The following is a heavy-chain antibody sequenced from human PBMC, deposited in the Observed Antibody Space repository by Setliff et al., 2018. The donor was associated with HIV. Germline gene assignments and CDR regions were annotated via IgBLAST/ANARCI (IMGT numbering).Heavy chain of an antibody. D-gene: IGHD3-10*01. V-gene: IGHV3-13*01. J-gene: IGHJ3*02. Sequence: GGSLRLSCAASGFTFSSYDMHWVRQATGKGLEWVSAIGTAGDTYYPGSVKGRFTISRENAKNSLYLQMNSLRAGDTAVYYCARDPYRGAFDIWGQGTMVTVSS. CDR1: GFTFSSYD. CDR3: ARDPYRGAFDI. CDR2: IGTAGDT.